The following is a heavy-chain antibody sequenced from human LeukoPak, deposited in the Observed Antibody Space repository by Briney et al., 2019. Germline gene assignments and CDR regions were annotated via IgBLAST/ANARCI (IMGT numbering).Heavy chain of an antibody. V-gene: IGHV1-69*13. J-gene: IGHJ6*04. CDR1: GYTFTSYG. Sequence: SVKVSCKASGYTFTSYGISWVRQAPGQGLEWMGGIIPIFGTANYAQKFQGRVTITADESTSTAYMELSSLRSEDTAVYYCAREGGSSTRAYYYYGMDVWGKGTTVTVSS. CDR3: AREGGSSTRAYYYYGMDV. CDR2: IIPIFGTA. D-gene: IGHD6-13*01.